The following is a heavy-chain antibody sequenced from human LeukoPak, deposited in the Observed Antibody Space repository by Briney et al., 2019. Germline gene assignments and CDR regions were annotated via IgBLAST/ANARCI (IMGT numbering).Heavy chain of an antibody. CDR1: GFTFSTYA. Sequence: GGSLRLSCAASGFTFSTYAMSWVRQAPGNGPQWVSSISGSGASTYYADSVKGRFTISRDNSKNTLYLQMSSLRAEDTAAYYCAKAISEYGGYDHYFDSWGQGTLVTVSS. J-gene: IGHJ4*02. D-gene: IGHD5-12*01. CDR3: AKAISEYGGYDHYFDS. CDR2: ISGSGAST. V-gene: IGHV3-23*01.